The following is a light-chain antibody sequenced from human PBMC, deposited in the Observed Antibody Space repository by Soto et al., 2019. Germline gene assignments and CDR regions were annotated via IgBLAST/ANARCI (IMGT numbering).Light chain of an antibody. J-gene: IGKJ4*02. Sequence: DIQMTQSPSSLSASVGDRVTITCRASLPISNYLSWYQQQPGKIPNLLISSASTLQAGLRSLFSGSGYGTDLTVTISSLQYEDVVAYYCRKYNSPPLTFGGGTKVDIK. CDR1: LPISNY. V-gene: IGKV1-27*01. CDR2: SAS. CDR3: RKYNSPPLT.